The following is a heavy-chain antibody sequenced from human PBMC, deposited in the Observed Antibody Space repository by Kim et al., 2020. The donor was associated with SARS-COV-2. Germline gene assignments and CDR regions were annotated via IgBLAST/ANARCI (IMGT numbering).Heavy chain of an antibody. D-gene: IGHD3-10*01. J-gene: IGHJ6*02. Sequence: KVQAQVTITRDTSASSAYMEMSSLRSEDTAVYYCARGGGSSGRTQDGMDVWGQGTTVTVSS. V-gene: IGHV1-3*01. CDR3: ARGGGSSGRTQDGMDV.